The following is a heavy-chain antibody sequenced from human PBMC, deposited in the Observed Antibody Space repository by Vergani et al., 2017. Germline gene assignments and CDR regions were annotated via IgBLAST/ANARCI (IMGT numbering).Heavy chain of an antibody. CDR1: GGSISSSSYY. J-gene: IGHJ3*02. D-gene: IGHD6-19*01. V-gene: IGHV4-39*01. Sequence: QLQLQESGPGLVKTSENLYLTCTVSGGSISSSSYYWGWIRQPPGKGLEWIGSIYYSGSTYYNPSLKSRVNISVDTSKNHFYLKLSSVTAADTAVYYCARHNSGWDSDAFDIWGQGTMVTVSS. CDR3: ARHNSGWDSDAFDI. CDR2: IYYSGST.